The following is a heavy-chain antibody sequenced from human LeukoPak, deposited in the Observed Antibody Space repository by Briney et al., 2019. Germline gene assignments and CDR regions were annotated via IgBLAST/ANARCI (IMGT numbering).Heavy chain of an antibody. CDR3: AKQGPYYYDSSASLQH. D-gene: IGHD3-22*01. CDR2: ISGSGGST. J-gene: IGHJ1*01. CDR1: GFTFSSYG. Sequence: PGGSLRLSCAASGFTFSSYGMSWVRQAPGKGLEWVSAISGSGGSTYYADSVKGRFTISRDNSKNTLYPQMNSLRAEDTAVYYCAKQGPYYYDSSASLQHWGQGTLVTVSS. V-gene: IGHV3-23*01.